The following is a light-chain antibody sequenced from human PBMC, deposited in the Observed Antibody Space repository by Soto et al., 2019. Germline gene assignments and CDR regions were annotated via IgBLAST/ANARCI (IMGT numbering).Light chain of an antibody. CDR1: SSDVGGYNY. Sequence: QSALTQPRSVSFSPGHSVTLSCTGTSSDVGGYNYVSWYQQHPGKAPKVMIYDVSKRPSGVPDRFSGSRSGNTASLTISGLQAEDEADYYCCAYAGRYTYVFGTGTKVTVL. CDR3: CAYAGRYTYV. CDR2: DVS. V-gene: IGLV2-11*01. J-gene: IGLJ1*01.